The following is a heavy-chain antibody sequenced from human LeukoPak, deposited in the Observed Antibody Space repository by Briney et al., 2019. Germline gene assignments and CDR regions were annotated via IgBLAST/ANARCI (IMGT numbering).Heavy chain of an antibody. D-gene: IGHD6-19*01. J-gene: IGHJ6*02. CDR2: ISWNSGNI. Sequence: PGGSLRLSCAASGFTFDDYAMHWVRQAPGKGLEWVSGISWNSGNIGYADSVKGRFTISRDNAKNSLYLQMNSLRAEDTALYYCARGGGSGWYVGLLDYYYYGMDVWGQGTTVTVSS. V-gene: IGHV3-9*01. CDR1: GFTFDDYA. CDR3: ARGGGSGWYVGLLDYYYYGMDV.